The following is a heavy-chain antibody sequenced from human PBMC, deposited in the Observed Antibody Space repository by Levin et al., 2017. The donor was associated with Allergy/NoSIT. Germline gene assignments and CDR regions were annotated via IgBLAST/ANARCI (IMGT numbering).Heavy chain of an antibody. Sequence: GESLKISCAASGFTFRSYWMHWVRQAPGKGLVWVSRINTDGSTTTYADSVKGRFTISRDNAKNTVYLQMNSLRAEDTAVYYCARSIVAARRWFGAWGQGTLVSVSS. V-gene: IGHV3-74*01. CDR3: ARSIVAARRWFGA. CDR1: GFTFRSYW. D-gene: IGHD1-26*01. J-gene: IGHJ5*02. CDR2: INTDGSTT.